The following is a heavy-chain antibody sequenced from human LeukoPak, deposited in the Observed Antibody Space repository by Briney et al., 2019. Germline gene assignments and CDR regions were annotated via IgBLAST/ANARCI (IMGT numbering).Heavy chain of an antibody. CDR1: GFTFSSYG. Sequence: GGPLRLSCAASGFTFSSYGMHWVRQAPGKGLEWVSLISGSGDSTYYADSVKGRFTISRDNSKNTLYLQMNSLRAEDTGVYYCTRDPFDYWGQGTLVTVSS. V-gene: IGHV3-23*01. CDR2: ISGSGDST. CDR3: TRDPFDY. J-gene: IGHJ4*02. D-gene: IGHD5-24*01.